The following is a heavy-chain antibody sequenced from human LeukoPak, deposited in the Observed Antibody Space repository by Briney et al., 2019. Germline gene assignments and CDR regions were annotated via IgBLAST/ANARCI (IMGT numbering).Heavy chain of an antibody. Sequence: GGSLRLSCAASGFTFSSYGMHWVRQASGKGLEWVGRIRSKANSYATAYAESVKGRFTISRDDSKNTAYLQMNSLKTEDTAVYYCTRHLVDYWGQGTLVTVSS. J-gene: IGHJ4*02. CDR3: TRHLVDY. CDR1: GFTFSSYG. V-gene: IGHV3-73*01. CDR2: IRSKANSYAT.